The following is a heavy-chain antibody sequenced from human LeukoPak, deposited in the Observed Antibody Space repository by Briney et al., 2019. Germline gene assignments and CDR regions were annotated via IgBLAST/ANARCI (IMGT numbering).Heavy chain of an antibody. CDR2: IRSKAYGGTT. V-gene: IGHV3-49*03. CDR1: GFTFGDYA. D-gene: IGHD3-10*01. CDR3: TRDLGNYGSGSYYKGGNRFDP. Sequence: GGSLRLSCGASGFTFGDYAMSWFRQAPGKGLEWVGFIRSKAYGGTTEYAASVKGRFTISRDDSKSIAYLQMNSLKTEDTAVYYCTRDLGNYGSGSYYKGGNRFDPWGQGTLVTVSS. J-gene: IGHJ5*02.